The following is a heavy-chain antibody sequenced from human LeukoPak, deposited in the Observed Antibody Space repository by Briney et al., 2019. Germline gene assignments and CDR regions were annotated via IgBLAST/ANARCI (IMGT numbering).Heavy chain of an antibody. Sequence: PGGSLRLSCAASGFTFSRYSVNWVRQAPGKGLEWVSSISSSATSIYYADSLKGRFTISRDNARNSAYLQMESLRAEDTGVYYCARVGNYGAGYYLDYWGQGTLVIVSS. J-gene: IGHJ4*02. V-gene: IGHV3-21*06. D-gene: IGHD3-10*01. CDR1: GFTFSRYS. CDR3: ARVGNYGAGYYLDY. CDR2: ISSSATSI.